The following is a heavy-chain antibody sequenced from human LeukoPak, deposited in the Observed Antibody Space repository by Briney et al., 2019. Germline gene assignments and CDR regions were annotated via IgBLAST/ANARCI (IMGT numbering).Heavy chain of an antibody. V-gene: IGHV1-46*01. J-gene: IGHJ4*01. CDR2: INPSGGST. CDR3: ARDLRSGSVGFWD. Sequence: ASVKVSCKASGYTFTSYYMHWVRQAPGQGLEWMGIINPSGGSTSYAQKFQGRVTMTRDTSTSTVYMELSGVTSEDTGVYYCARDLRSGSVGFWDWGHGILVSVSS. CDR1: GYTFTSYY. D-gene: IGHD3-10*01.